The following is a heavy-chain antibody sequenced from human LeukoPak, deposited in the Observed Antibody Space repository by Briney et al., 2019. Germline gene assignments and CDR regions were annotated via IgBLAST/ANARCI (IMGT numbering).Heavy chain of an antibody. V-gene: IGHV4-34*01. CDR3: ARLGYSYGSYYCYGMDV. D-gene: IGHD5-18*01. CDR2: INHSGST. J-gene: IGHJ6*02. Sequence: SETLSLTCAVYGGSFSGYYWSWIRQPPGKGLEWIGEINHSGSTNYNPSLKSRVTISVDTSKNQFSLKLSSVTAADTAVYYCARLGYSYGSYYCYGMDVWGQGTTVTVSS. CDR1: GGSFSGYY.